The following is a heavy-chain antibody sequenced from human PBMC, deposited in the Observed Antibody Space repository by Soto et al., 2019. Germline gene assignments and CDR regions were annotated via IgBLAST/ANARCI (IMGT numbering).Heavy chain of an antibody. CDR3: ARGALYSGSYLDAFDI. D-gene: IGHD1-26*01. Sequence: GGSLRLSCAASGFTFSDHYMDWVRQAPGKGLEWVGRTRNKANSYTTEYAASVKGRFTISRDDSKNSLYLQMNSLKTEDTAVYYCARGALYSGSYLDAFDIWGQGTMVTVSS. CDR2: TRNKANSYTT. V-gene: IGHV3-72*01. CDR1: GFTFSDHY. J-gene: IGHJ3*02.